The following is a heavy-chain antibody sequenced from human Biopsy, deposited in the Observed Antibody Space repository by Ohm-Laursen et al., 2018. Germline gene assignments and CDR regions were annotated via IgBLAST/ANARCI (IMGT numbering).Heavy chain of an antibody. CDR1: GGTFSSYG. Sequence: ASVKVSCKASGGTFSSYGITWVRQAPGQGLEWMGGINPILGTADYAQKFQGRVTITAGKSTFTAYMELSSLRSEDTAVYYCASDLLGREGYCGGRNCQIAYWGQGTLVTVSS. V-gene: IGHV1-69*10. D-gene: IGHD2-15*01. J-gene: IGHJ4*02. CDR2: INPILGTA. CDR3: ASDLLGREGYCGGRNCQIAY.